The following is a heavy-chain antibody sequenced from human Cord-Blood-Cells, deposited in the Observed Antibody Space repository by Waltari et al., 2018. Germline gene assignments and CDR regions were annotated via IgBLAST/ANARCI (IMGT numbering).Heavy chain of an antibody. J-gene: IGHJ3*02. CDR2: IIPIFGTA. CDR1: GDTLSSYA. CDR3: ARDSWTRLRLHDAFDI. Sequence: QVQLVQSGAEVKKPGPSVTVSCKASGDTLSSYALSWVRPAPGQGLEWMGGIIPIFGTANYAQKFQGRVTITADESTSTAYMELSSLRSEDTAVYYCARDSWTRLRLHDAFDIWGQGTMVTVSS. D-gene: IGHD5-12*01. V-gene: IGHV1-69*01.